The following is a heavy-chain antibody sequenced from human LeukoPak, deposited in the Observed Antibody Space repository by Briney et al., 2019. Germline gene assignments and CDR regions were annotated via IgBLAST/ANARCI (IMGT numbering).Heavy chain of an antibody. CDR3: ATNVVGATDY. Sequence: SVKVSCKASGGTFASYAISWVRQAPGQGLEWMGRIIPIFGIANYAQKFQGRVTITTDKSTSTAYMELSSLRSEDTAVYYCATNVVGATDYWGQGTLVTVSS. D-gene: IGHD1-26*01. CDR2: IIPIFGIA. J-gene: IGHJ4*02. V-gene: IGHV1-69*04. CDR1: GGTFASYA.